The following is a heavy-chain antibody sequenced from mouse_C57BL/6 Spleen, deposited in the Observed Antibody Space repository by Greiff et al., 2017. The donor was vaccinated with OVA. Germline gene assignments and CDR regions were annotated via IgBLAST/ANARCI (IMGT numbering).Heavy chain of an antibody. D-gene: IGHD1-1*01. Sequence: VQLQQSGAELMKPGASVKLSCKATGYTFTGYWIEWVKQRPGHGLEWIGWIYPGSGNTKYNEKFKGKATLTVDTSSSTAYMQLSSLTSEDSAVYFCARIGVLRYVFDYWGQGTTLTVSS. J-gene: IGHJ2*01. CDR3: ARIGVLRYVFDY. CDR1: GYTFTGYW. CDR2: IYPGSGNT. V-gene: IGHV1-84*01.